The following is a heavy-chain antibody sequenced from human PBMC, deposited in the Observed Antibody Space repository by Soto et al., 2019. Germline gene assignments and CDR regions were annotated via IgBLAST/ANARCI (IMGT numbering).Heavy chain of an antibody. CDR3: ARDQAPYYDSWSGSSRDGYYGMDV. CDR2: TYYRGVP. J-gene: IGHJ6*04. D-gene: IGHD3-3*01. V-gene: IGHV4-31*03. Sequence: PSETLSLTCTVSGGSINSGNFYWGWIRQRPGKGLEWIGFTYYRGVPYYNPSLKSRVTISVDTSMNRFSLTLTSVTAADTARYYCARDQAPYYDSWSGSSRDGYYGMDVWGTGITVTVSS. CDR1: GGSINSGNFY.